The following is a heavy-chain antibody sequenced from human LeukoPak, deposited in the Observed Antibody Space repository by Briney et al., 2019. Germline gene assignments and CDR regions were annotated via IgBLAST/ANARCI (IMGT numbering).Heavy chain of an antibody. CDR1: GGTFSSYA. CDR2: IIPIFGTA. V-gene: IGHV1-69*01. J-gene: IGHJ4*02. Sequence: PGASVKVSCKASGGTFSSYAISWVRQAPGQGLEWMGEIIPIFGTANYAQKFQGRVTITADESTSTAYMELSSLRSEDTAVYYCARGSFFDGWYFDYWGQGTLVTVSS. D-gene: IGHD5-24*01. CDR3: ARGSFFDGWYFDY.